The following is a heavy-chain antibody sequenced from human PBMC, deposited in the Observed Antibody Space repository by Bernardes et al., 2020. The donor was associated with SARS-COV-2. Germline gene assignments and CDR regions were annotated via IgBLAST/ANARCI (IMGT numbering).Heavy chain of an antibody. CDR2: IGSSGVHM. CDR3: AKEIRGFSGYDF. D-gene: IGHD5-12*01. J-gene: IGHJ4*02. Sequence: GGSLRLSCAAPGVTFSSNTMDWVRQAPGKGLEWVASIGSSGVHMFYADSVKGRFTISRDNAKNSLYLQMNSLRAEDTAVYFCAKEIRGFSGYDFWSQGTPVTVSS. V-gene: IGHV3-21*01. CDR1: GVTFSSNT.